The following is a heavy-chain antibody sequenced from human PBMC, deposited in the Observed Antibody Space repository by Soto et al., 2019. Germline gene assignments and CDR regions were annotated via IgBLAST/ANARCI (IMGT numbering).Heavy chain of an antibody. CDR3: AASRAYDSSDYSGFHYGMHV. J-gene: IGHJ6*02. CDR2: ISWNGVTI. CDR1: GFTFDDYA. D-gene: IGHD3-22*01. Sequence: EVQLVESGGDLVQPGRSLRLSCAASGFTFDDYAVHWVRQVPGKGLQWVSGISWNGVTIGYASSVKGRFTISRDNAKKSLYLHMNGLRPDNPAFYYCAASRAYDSSDYSGFHYGMHVWGLGA. V-gene: IGHV3-9*01.